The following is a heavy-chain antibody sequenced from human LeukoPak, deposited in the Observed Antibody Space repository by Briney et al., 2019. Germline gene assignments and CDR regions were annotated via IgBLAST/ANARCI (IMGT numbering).Heavy chain of an antibody. D-gene: IGHD3-10*01. CDR1: GFTFSSYG. J-gene: IGHJ4*02. Sequence: GGSLRLSCAASGFTFSSYGMRWVRQAPGKGLEWVAVISYDGSNKYYADSVKGRFTISRDNSKNTLYLQMNSLRAEDTAVYYCARDYTDVLLWFGFDYWGQGTLVTVSS. CDR2: ISYDGSNK. V-gene: IGHV3-30*03. CDR3: ARDYTDVLLWFGFDY.